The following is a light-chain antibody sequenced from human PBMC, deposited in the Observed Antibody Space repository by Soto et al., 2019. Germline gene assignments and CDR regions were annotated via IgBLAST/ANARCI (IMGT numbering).Light chain of an antibody. CDR1: SSDVGSYNL. CDR3: CSYAGSRTPLI. V-gene: IGLV2-23*02. Sequence: QSVLTQAASVSGSPGQSITISCTGTSSDVGSYNLVSWYQQHPGKAPKLMIYEVSKRPSGLSNRCSGSKSGNTASLTISGLQAEDEADYYCCSYAGSRTPLIFGTGTKLTVL. CDR2: EVS. J-gene: IGLJ1*01.